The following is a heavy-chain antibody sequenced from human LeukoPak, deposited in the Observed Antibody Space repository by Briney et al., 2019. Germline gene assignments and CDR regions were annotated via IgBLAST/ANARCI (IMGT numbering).Heavy chain of an antibody. V-gene: IGHV1-2*02. J-gene: IGHJ4*02. CDR2: INPNSGGT. Sequence: ASVKVSCKASGYTFTGYYIHWVRQAPGQGLEWMGWINPNSGGTNYAQKFQGRVTMTRDTSISTAYMELSRLRSDDTAVYYCARVLYYYDSSGYYPLGYWGQGTLVTVSS. CDR3: ARVLYYYDSSGYYPLGY. D-gene: IGHD3-22*01. CDR1: GYTFTGYY.